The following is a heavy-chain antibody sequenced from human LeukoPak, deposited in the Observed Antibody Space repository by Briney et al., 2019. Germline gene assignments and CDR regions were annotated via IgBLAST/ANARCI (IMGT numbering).Heavy chain of an antibody. V-gene: IGHV4-59*01. J-gene: IGHJ3*02. Sequence: KPSETLSLTCTVSGGSISSYYWSWIRQPPGKGLEGIWYIYYSGSTNYNPSLKSRVTISVDTSKNQFSLELSSVTAADTAVYYCARVRGAFDIWGQGTMVTVSS. CDR2: IYYSGST. CDR3: ARVRGAFDI. CDR1: GGSISSYY.